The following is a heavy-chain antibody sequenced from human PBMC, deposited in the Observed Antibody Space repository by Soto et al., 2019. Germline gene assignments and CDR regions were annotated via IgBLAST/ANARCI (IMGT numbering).Heavy chain of an antibody. CDR2: FDPEDGET. CDR1: GYTLTELS. J-gene: IGHJ6*02. CDR3: ATGSSSSSGYYYYGMDV. D-gene: IGHD6-6*01. V-gene: IGHV1-24*01. Sequence: ASVKVSCKVSGYTLTELSMHWVRQAPGKGLEWMGGFDPEDGETIYAQKFQGRVTMTEDTSTDTAYMELSSLRSEDTVVYYCATGSSSSSGYYYYGMDVWGQGTTVTVSS.